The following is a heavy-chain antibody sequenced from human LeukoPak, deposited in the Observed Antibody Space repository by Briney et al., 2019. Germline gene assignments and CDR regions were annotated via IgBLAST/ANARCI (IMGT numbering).Heavy chain of an antibody. V-gene: IGHV1-69*02. CDR3: ARTLGELIFDY. CDR1: GGTFSSYT. J-gene: IGHJ4*02. CDR2: IIPILGIA. Sequence: SVKVSCKASGGTFSSYTISWVRQAPGQGPEWMGRIIPILGIANYAQKFQGRVTITADKSTSTAYMELSSLRSEDTAVYYCARTLGELIFDYWGQGTLVTVSS. D-gene: IGHD1-26*01.